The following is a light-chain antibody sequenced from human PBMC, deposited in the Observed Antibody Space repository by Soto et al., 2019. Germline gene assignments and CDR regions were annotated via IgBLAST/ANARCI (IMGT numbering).Light chain of an antibody. Sequence: DIVMTQSPDSLAVSLGERATINCKSSQSVLFSSNNKNYLAWYQQKPGQPPKLLIYWASTRESGVPDRFSGSGYGTDFTLTISSLQAEDVAVYYCQQYYTTLWTFGQGTKLEIK. J-gene: IGKJ2*02. CDR3: QQYYTTLWT. V-gene: IGKV4-1*01. CDR1: QSVLFSSNNKNY. CDR2: WAS.